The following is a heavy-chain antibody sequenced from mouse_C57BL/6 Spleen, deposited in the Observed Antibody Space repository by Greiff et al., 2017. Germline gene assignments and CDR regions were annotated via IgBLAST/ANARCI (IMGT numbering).Heavy chain of an antibody. D-gene: IGHD2-5*01. J-gene: IGHJ3*01. CDR1: GYTFTDYN. CDR3: ASKDYSNSWFAY. V-gene: IGHV1-22*01. CDR2: INPNNGGT. Sequence: VQLKESGPELVKPGASVKMSCKASGYTFTDYNMHWVKQSHGKSLEWIGYINPNNGGTSYNQKFKGKATLTVNKSSSTAYMELRSLTSEDSAVYYCASKDYSNSWFAYWGQGTLVTVSA.